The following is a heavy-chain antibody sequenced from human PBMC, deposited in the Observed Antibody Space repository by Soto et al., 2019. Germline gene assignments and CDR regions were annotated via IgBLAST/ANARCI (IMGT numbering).Heavy chain of an antibody. V-gene: IGHV1-69*01. J-gene: IGHJ4*02. D-gene: IGHD5-18*01. CDR3: ARQNRDTPMVPFDV. Sequence: QVQLVQSGAEVKKPGSSVKVSCLASRGTFNRYAINWVRQAPGHGLEWLGALVPQFGTPNYAQKFQDRVTIVADESTTPTSMELRGLTSDDTAVYYCARQNRDTPMVPFDVWGQGTLVTVSS. CDR2: LVPQFGTP. CDR1: RGTFNRYA.